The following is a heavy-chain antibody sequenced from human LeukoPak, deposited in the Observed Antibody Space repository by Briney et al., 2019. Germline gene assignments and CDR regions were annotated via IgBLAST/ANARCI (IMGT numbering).Heavy chain of an antibody. CDR2: IKQDGGEK. CDR1: AFTFSSYW. D-gene: IGHD3-10*01. V-gene: IGHV3-7*01. Sequence: GGSLTLSCAASAFTFSSYWMSWVRQAPGEGLEWVANIKQDGGEKYYVGSVKGRFTVSRDNAKNSLYLQRNSLRAEDTAVYYCAREWNYYGSGVMDVWGKGTTVTVSS. CDR3: AREWNYYGSGVMDV. J-gene: IGHJ6*04.